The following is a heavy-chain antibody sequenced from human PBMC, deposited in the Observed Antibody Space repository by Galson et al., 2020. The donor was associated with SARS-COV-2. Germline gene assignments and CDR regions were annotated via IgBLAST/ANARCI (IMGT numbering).Heavy chain of an antibody. D-gene: IGHD6-13*01. Sequence: PEDGETIYAQKFQGRVTMTQDTSTDTAYMELSSLRSEDTAVYYCATSTAIAAAGTAWWFDPWGQGTLVTVSS. CDR3: ATSTAIAAAGTAWWFDP. J-gene: IGHJ5*02. V-gene: IGHV1-24*01. CDR2: PEDGET.